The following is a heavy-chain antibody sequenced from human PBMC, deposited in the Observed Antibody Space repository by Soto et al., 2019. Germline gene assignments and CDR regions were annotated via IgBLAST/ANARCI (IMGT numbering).Heavy chain of an antibody. CDR1: GGSISSYY. CDR3: ARDRGYDFWSGYHYYFDY. Sequence: SETLSLTCTVSGGSISSYYWSWIRQPPGKGLEWIGYIYYSGSTNHNPSLKSRVTISVDTSKNQFSLKLSSVTAADTAVYYCARDRGYDFWSGYHYYFDYWGQGTLVTVSS. D-gene: IGHD3-3*01. J-gene: IGHJ4*02. CDR2: IYYSGST. V-gene: IGHV4-59*01.